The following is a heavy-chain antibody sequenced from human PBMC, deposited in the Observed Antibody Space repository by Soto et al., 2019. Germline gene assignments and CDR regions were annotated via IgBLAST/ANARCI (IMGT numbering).Heavy chain of an antibody. CDR2: VNSDGTST. CDR3: VAARPDIDY. J-gene: IGHJ4*02. V-gene: IGHV3-74*01. D-gene: IGHD6-6*01. CDR1: GFTLSSYW. Sequence: DVQLVESGGDLVQPGGSLRLSCAGSGFTLSSYWMHWVRQVPGKGPVWVSRVNSDGTSTAYADPVKGRFTISRDIAKNTLYLQMNSLRAEDTAVYYCVAARPDIDYWGQGTLVTVSS.